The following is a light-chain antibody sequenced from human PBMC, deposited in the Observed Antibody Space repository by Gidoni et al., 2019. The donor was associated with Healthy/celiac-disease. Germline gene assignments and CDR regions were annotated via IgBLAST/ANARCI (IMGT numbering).Light chain of an antibody. V-gene: IGKV4-1*01. CDR1: QSVLYSSNNKNY. CDR3: QQYYXXPXT. CDR2: WAS. J-gene: IGKJ4*01. Sequence: DIVMTQSPDSLAVSLGERATINCKSSQSVLYSSNNKNYLAWYQQKPGQPPKLLIYWASTRESGVPDRFSGSGXGTDFTLTISSLKAEDVAVYYCQQYYXXPXTFGGGTKVEIK.